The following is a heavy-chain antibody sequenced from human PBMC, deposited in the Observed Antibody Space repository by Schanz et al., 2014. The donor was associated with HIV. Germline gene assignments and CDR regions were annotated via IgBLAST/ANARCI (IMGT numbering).Heavy chain of an antibody. CDR1: GLTFSSYG. J-gene: IGHJ3*02. Sequence: QVQLVESGGGVVQPGRSLRLSCAGSGLTFSSYGMHWVRQAPGKGLEWVAFISYDGSNKYYADSVKGRFTISRDNSKNTLYLQMNSLRAEDTAVYYCAKDGSWEAFDVFDIWGQGTVVTVSS. D-gene: IGHD1-26*01. V-gene: IGHV3-30*18. CDR2: ISYDGSNK. CDR3: AKDGSWEAFDVFDI.